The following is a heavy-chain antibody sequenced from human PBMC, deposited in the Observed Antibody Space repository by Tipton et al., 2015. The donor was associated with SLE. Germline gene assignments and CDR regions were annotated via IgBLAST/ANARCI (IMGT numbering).Heavy chain of an antibody. V-gene: IGHV4-38-2*01. CDR3: ARVPLAPYCGGDCYGGFDY. J-gene: IGHJ4*02. D-gene: IGHD2-21*01. Sequence: TLSLTCAVSGYSISSGYYWGWIRQPPGKGLGWIGSIYHSGSTYYNPSLKSRVTISVDTSKNQFSLKLSSVTAADTAVYYCARVPLAPYCGGDCYGGFDYWGQGTLVTVSS. CDR1: GYSISSGYY. CDR2: IYHSGST.